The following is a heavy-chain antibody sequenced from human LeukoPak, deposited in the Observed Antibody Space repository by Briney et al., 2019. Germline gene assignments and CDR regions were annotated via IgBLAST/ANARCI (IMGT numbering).Heavy chain of an antibody. CDR3: AGGKDGAGSHYVKSDAFEI. V-gene: IGHV1-69*13. J-gene: IGHJ3*02. D-gene: IGHD3-10*01. CDR2: IIPIFGTA. CDR1: GGTFISYA. Sequence: GAAVNVSCKASGGTFISYAISWVRQAPGQGLEWMGGIIPIFGTANYAQKFQGRVTITADESTSTAYMELSSLRSEDAAVYDCAGGKDGAGSHYVKSDAFEIWGQGTMVTVSS.